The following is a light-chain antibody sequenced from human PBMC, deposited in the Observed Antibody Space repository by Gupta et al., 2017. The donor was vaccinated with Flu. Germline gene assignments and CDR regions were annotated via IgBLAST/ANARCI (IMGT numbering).Light chain of an antibody. Sequence: EIVLTQSPATLSLSPGERATLSCRASQSVYNYLAWYQQRPGQAPRLVMYDTSIRGPGIPARFSGSGSETDFTLTISSLEPEDFAVYYCQQRSNWPLTFGGGTKLEIK. J-gene: IGKJ4*01. CDR3: QQRSNWPLT. V-gene: IGKV3-11*01. CDR1: QSVYNY. CDR2: DTS.